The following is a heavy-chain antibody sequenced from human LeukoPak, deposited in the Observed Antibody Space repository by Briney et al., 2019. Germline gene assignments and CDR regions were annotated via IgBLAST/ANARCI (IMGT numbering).Heavy chain of an antibody. CDR1: GFTFSSYW. D-gene: IGHD3-22*01. CDR2: INSYGSST. Sequence: PGGSLRLSCAASGFTFSSYWMHWVRQAPGKGLVWVSRINSYGSSTGYADSVKGRFTISRDNAKNTLYLQMNSLRAEDTAVYYCAKGPAANYYDSSGYLGYWGQGTLVTVSS. V-gene: IGHV3-74*01. CDR3: AKGPAANYYDSSGYLGY. J-gene: IGHJ4*02.